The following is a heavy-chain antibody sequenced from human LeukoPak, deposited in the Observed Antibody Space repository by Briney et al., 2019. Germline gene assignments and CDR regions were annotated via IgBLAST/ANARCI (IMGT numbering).Heavy chain of an antibody. Sequence: GASVKVSCKASGYTFTSYGITWVRQAPGQGLEWMGWISAYNDDTNYAQKLQGRVTMTTDTSTSTAYMELSSLRSDDTAVYYCARDRGIVVVVADYWGQGTLVTVSS. J-gene: IGHJ4*02. CDR2: ISAYNDDT. CDR1: GYTFTSYG. CDR3: ARDRGIVVVVADY. V-gene: IGHV1-18*01. D-gene: IGHD2-15*01.